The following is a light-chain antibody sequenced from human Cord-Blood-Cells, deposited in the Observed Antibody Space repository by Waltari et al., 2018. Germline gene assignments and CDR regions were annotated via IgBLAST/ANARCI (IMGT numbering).Light chain of an antibody. CDR2: AAS. V-gene: IGKV1-39*01. CDR1: QSISSY. J-gene: IGKJ2*01. Sequence: DIHMTQSPSSLSASVGDRVTITYRASQSISSYLNWYQQKPGKDPKLLIYAASSLQSGVPSRFSGSGSGTDFTLTISSLQPEDFATYYCQQSYITPYTFGQGTKLEIK. CDR3: QQSYITPYT.